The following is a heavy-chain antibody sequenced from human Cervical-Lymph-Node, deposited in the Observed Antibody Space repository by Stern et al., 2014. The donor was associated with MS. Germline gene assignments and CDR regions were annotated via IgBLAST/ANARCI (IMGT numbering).Heavy chain of an antibody. V-gene: IGHV2-5*02. D-gene: IGHD4-17*01. CDR3: ARIDPDFGDYYFDY. CDR2: IYWDDDT. Sequence: QVTLKESGPTLVKPTQTLTLTCTFSGFSLTTSGVGVGWIRQPPGKALEWLALIYWDDDTRYNPSLRTRLTITRDTSRTQVVLTLTNMNPVDTATYFCARIDPDFGDYYFDYWGQGTLVAVSS. J-gene: IGHJ4*02. CDR1: GFSLTTSGVG.